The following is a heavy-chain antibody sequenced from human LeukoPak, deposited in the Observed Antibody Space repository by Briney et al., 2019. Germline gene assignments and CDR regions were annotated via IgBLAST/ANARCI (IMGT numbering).Heavy chain of an antibody. D-gene: IGHD5-12*01. CDR2: IKGDEMTT. J-gene: IGHJ4*02. Sequence: GGSLRLSCAASGFTFTTYWMHWVRQAPGKGLEWVSRIKGDEMTTNYADSVEGRFTISRDNAKNTVYLEINSLRAEDTAVYYCANSLGQLATFDYWGQGTLVTVSS. CDR3: ANSLGQLATFDY. CDR1: GFTFTTYW. V-gene: IGHV3-74*01.